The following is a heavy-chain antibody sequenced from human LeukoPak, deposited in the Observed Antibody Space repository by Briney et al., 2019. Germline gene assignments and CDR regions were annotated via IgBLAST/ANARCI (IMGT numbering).Heavy chain of an antibody. Sequence: TGGSLRLSCAASGFTFSDYYMSWIRQAPGKGLEWVSYISSSGSTIYYADSVKGRFTISRDNAKNSLYLQMNSLRAEDTAVYYCARGGIAAVYYYYMDVWGKGTTVTVSS. CDR2: ISSSGSTI. V-gene: IGHV3-11*04. J-gene: IGHJ6*03. D-gene: IGHD6-13*01. CDR1: GFTFSDYY. CDR3: ARGGIAAVYYYYMDV.